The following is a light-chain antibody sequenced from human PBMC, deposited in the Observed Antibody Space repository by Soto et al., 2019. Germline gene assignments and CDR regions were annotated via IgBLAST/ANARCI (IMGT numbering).Light chain of an antibody. CDR1: QSITGY. V-gene: IGKV1-39*01. Sequence: DLQMTQSPSSLSASVGDRVMITCRASQSITGYLNWYQQKPGKAPKLLIYAASNLQSGVPSRFSGCGSGTDFTLTISSLQPEDFATYFCQQSQNIPYTFGQGTKLEIK. CDR2: AAS. J-gene: IGKJ2*01. CDR3: QQSQNIPYT.